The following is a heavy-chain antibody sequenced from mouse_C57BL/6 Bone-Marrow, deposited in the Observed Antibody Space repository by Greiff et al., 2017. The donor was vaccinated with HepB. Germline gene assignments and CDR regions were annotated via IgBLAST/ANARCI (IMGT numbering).Heavy chain of an antibody. CDR1: GFTFSSYA. CDR3: ARDRGSTMITYYFDY. Sequence: DVKLVESGGGLVKPGGSLKLSCAASGFTFSSYAMSWVRQTLEKRLEWVATISDGGSYTYYPDNVKGRFTISRDNAKNNLYLQMSHLKSEDTAMYYCARDRGSTMITYYFDYWGQGTTLTVSS. CDR2: ISDGGSYT. J-gene: IGHJ2*01. V-gene: IGHV5-4*01. D-gene: IGHD2-4*01.